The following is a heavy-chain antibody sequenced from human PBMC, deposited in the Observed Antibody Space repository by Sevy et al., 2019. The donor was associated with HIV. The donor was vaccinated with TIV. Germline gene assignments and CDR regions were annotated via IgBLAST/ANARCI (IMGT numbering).Heavy chain of an antibody. CDR3: ARDPGFYCSGGSCYPRYYFDY. CDR2: ISSSSIYI. D-gene: IGHD2-15*01. J-gene: IGHJ4*02. CDR1: GFTFSSYS. Sequence: GGSLRLSCAASGFTFSSYSMNWVRQAPGKGLEWVSSISSSSIYIYYADSVKGRFTISIDNAKNSLYLQMNSLRAEDTAVYYCARDPGFYCSGGSCYPRYYFDYWGQGTLVTVSS. V-gene: IGHV3-21*01.